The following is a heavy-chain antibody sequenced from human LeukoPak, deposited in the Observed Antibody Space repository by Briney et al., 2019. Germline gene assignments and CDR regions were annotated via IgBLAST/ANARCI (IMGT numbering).Heavy chain of an antibody. J-gene: IGHJ4*02. V-gene: IGHV3-21*01. CDR3: ARISGNYLEYYFDY. CDR1: GVTFSGYS. D-gene: IGHD1-26*01. CDR2: ISSISTYI. Sequence: PGGSLRLSCAASGVTFSGYSMNWVRQAPGRGLEWVSSISSISTYIYYTDSVKGRFTISRDNAKNSLYLQMTSLRAEDTAVYYCARISGNYLEYYFDYWGQGALVTVSS.